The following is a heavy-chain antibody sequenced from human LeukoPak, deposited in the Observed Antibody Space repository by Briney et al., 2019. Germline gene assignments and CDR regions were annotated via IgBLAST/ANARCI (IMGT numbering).Heavy chain of an antibody. V-gene: IGHV4-59*01. D-gene: IGHD6-19*01. J-gene: IGHJ4*02. CDR3: ARVTLGVPGTSTPPDCYFDY. CDR2: IDYSGST. CDR1: GGSISNYY. Sequence: SETLSLTCTVSGGSISNYYWSWIRQPPGKGLELIGYIDYSGSTNYNPSRKIRVTISVYTSKNQFFLKLNSVTAADTAVHYCARVTLGVPGTSTPPDCYFDYWGQGTLVTVSS.